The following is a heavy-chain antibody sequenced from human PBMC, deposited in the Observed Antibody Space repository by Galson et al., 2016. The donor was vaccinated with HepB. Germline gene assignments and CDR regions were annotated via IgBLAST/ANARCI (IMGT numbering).Heavy chain of an antibody. Sequence: PALVKPTQTLTLTCTFSGFSLTTNVEGVGWIRQSPGKAPEWLATSYWDADKRYRPSLKNRLTITKDTSKKQVVLTMTNMDPEDTATYYWAYSFTTFGGRNYFDSWGQGVLVTVPS. CDR3: AYSFTTFGGRNYFDS. V-gene: IGHV2-5*02. D-gene: IGHD3-3*01. CDR1: GFSLTTNVEG. CDR2: SYWDADK. J-gene: IGHJ4*02.